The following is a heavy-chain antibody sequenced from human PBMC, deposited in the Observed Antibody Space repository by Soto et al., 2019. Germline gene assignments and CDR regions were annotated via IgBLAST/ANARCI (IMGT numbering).Heavy chain of an antibody. Sequence: PGESLKISCKGSGYTFPHYCVSWVRQMPGKGLEWMGRIDPSDSYTNYSPSFDGHVTISADKSVNTAYLQWSSLKASDTAMYYGIRYSTRGIHLYFVDYWGQGTQVTVSS. CDR1: GYTFPHYC. V-gene: IGHV5-10-1*01. CDR2: IDPSDSYT. J-gene: IGHJ4*02. D-gene: IGHD2-15*01. CDR3: IRYSTRGIHLYFVDY.